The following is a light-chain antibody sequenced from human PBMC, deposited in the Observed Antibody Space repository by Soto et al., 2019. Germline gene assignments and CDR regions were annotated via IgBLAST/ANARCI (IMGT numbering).Light chain of an antibody. CDR1: QGIRNY. Sequence: DIQMTQSPSSLSASVGDRVTITCRASQGIRNYLAWYQQKPGKVPKLLIYAASTLQSGVPSRFSGSGSGSDFTLTSSRLQREDVANYYCQKYNSAPWSFGQGTKVEIK. V-gene: IGKV1-27*01. J-gene: IGKJ1*01. CDR2: AAS. CDR3: QKYNSAPWS.